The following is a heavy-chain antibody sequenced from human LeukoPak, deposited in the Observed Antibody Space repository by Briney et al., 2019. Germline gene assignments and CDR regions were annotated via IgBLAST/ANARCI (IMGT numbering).Heavy chain of an antibody. CDR1: GGSISSSSYY. D-gene: IGHD6-19*01. CDR3: ARVPSGWRFDY. V-gene: IGHV4-30-4*08. J-gene: IGHJ4*02. Sequence: SETLSLTCTVSGGSISSSSYYWSWIRQPPGKGLEWIGYIYYSGSTYYNPSLKSRVTISVDTSKNQFSLKLSSVTAADTAVYYCARVPSGWRFDYWGQGTLVTVSS. CDR2: IYYSGST.